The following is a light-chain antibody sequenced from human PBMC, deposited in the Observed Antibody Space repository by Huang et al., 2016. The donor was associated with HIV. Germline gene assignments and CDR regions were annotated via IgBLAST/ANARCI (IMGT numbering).Light chain of an antibody. CDR2: KAS. V-gene: IGKV1-5*03. CDR1: QSISRW. J-gene: IGKJ1*01. CDR3: QLYGTSPTWT. Sequence: DIQMTQSPSTLSASVGDRVTITCRASQSISRWSAWYQQKPGKAPKVLIYKASTLHSGVPSRFSGSGSGTEFTLTITRLEPEDFAMYYCQLYGTSPTWTFGPGTKVDIK.